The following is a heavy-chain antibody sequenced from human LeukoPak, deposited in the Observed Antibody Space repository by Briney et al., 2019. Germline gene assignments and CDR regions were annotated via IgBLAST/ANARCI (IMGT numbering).Heavy chain of an antibody. CDR1: EFTFSNYA. D-gene: IGHD5-18*01. CDR3: ARDMGDTAMVTIDY. V-gene: IGHV3-23*01. J-gene: IGHJ4*02. CDR2: ITGGGGST. Sequence: GGSLRLSCAASEFTFSNYAMTWVRQAPGKGLEWVSSITGGGGSTYYADSVQGRFTISRDNSKNTLYLQMNSLRAEDTAVYYCARDMGDTAMVTIDYWGQGTLVTVSS.